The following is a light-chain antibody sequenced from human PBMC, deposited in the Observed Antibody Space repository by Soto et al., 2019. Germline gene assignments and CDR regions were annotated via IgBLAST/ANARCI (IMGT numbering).Light chain of an antibody. J-gene: IGLJ1*01. CDR1: SSDVGSYNL. CDR2: EVS. V-gene: IGLV2-23*02. Sequence: QPDLTQPASVSGSPGQSITISCTGTSSDVGSYNLVSWYQQHPGKAPKLMIYEVSKRPSGVSNRFSGSKSGNTASLTISGLQAEDEADYYCCSYAGSSFYVFGTGTKVTVL. CDR3: CSYAGSSFYV.